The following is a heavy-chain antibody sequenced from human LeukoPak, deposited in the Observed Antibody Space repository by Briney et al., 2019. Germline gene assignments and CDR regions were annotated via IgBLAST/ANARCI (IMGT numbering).Heavy chain of an antibody. Sequence: GGSLRLSCAASGFTFSSYWMNWVRQAPGKGLEWVSRINSDGSNTYYADSVKGRFTISRDNAKNTLYLQMNGLRAEDTAVYYCARCFMGGDGYNSYHFDYWGQGTLVTVSS. D-gene: IGHD5-24*01. J-gene: IGHJ4*02. CDR1: GFTFSSYW. CDR3: ARCFMGGDGYNSYHFDY. V-gene: IGHV3-74*01. CDR2: INSDGSNT.